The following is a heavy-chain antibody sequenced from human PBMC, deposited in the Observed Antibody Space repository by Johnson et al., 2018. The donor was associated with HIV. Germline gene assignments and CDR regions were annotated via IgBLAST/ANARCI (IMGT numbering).Heavy chain of an antibody. V-gene: IGHV3-66*01. CDR1: GFTVSSNY. D-gene: IGHD4-23*01. CDR2: IYSGGTT. Sequence: DVQLVESGGGLVQPGGSLRLSCAASGFTVSSNYMSWVRQAPGKGLEWVSVIYSGGTTYYADSVKGRFTISRDNSKNTLYLQMNSLRAEDTAVYYCASASTVVDAFDIWGQGTMVTVSS. J-gene: IGHJ3*02. CDR3: ASASTVVDAFDI.